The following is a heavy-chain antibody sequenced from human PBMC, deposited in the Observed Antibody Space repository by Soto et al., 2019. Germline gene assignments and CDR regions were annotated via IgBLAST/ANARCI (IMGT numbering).Heavy chain of an antibody. Sequence: QVHLQESGPGLVKPSETLSLTCSVSGGSINNHYWSWIRQPPGKGLEWIGYVYYTGSTNYNPTLNSRVTMSVDTSKNPFSLNLTSLTAADTAIYYCARANWYSEYWGPGTLVTVSS. V-gene: IGHV4-59*11. D-gene: IGHD7-27*01. CDR3: ARANWYSEY. J-gene: IGHJ4*02. CDR1: GGSINNHY. CDR2: VYYTGST.